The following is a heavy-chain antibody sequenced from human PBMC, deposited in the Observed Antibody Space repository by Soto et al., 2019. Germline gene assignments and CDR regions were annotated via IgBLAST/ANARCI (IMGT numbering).Heavy chain of an antibody. J-gene: IGHJ4*02. V-gene: IGHV1-69*02. CDR1: GGTFSSYT. Sequence: QVQLVQSGAEVKKPGSSVKVSCKASGGTFSSYTISWVRQAPGQGLEWMGRIIPILGIANYAQKFQGRVTITADKSTSTAYMELSSLRSEDTAVYYCARASGGCSSTSCYAFDYWGQGTLVTVSS. CDR2: IIPILGIA. D-gene: IGHD2-2*01. CDR3: ARASGGCSSTSCYAFDY.